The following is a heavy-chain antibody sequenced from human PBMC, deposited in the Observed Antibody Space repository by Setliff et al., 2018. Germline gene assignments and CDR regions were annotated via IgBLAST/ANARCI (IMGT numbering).Heavy chain of an antibody. D-gene: IGHD6-13*01. J-gene: IGHJ4*02. CDR3: ARTGTYRYFDS. CDR1: GGSISSGVYY. CDR2: IYHGGKT. Sequence: SETLSLTCTVSGGSISSGVYYWGWIRQPPGKGLEWIGRIYHGGKTYYNTSLESRLTISVDASKNQFSLKLRSVTAADTAVYYCARTGTYRYFDSWGQGTLVTVSS. V-gene: IGHV4-39*01.